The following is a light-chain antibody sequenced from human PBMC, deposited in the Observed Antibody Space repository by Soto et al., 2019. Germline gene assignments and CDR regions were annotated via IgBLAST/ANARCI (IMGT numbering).Light chain of an antibody. CDR3: LQDYNYPYT. CDR2: AAS. J-gene: IGKJ2*01. Sequence: AIKMTQSPSSLSASVGDRVTITCRASQDIKNDVAWYQQKPGKAPKLLIYAASSLQSGVPSRFSGSGSGTDFTLTVSSLQPEDFATYYCLQDYNYPYTFGQGTKVEIK. V-gene: IGKV1-6*01. CDR1: QDIKND.